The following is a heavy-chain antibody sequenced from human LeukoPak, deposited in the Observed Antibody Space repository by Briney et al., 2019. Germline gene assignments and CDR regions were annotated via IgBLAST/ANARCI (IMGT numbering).Heavy chain of an antibody. J-gene: IGHJ5*02. V-gene: IGHV4-39*01. Sequence: SETLSLTCTVSGGSISSSSHSWGWIRQPPGKGLERTGTIYYTGRTYYNPSLESRLTISVDTSKNQFSLKLTSVTAADTAIYYCAQSLGSGNWIGNWFDPWGQGTLVTVSS. CDR1: GGSISSSSHS. CDR3: AQSLGSGNWIGNWFDP. CDR2: IYYTGRT. D-gene: IGHD1-1*01.